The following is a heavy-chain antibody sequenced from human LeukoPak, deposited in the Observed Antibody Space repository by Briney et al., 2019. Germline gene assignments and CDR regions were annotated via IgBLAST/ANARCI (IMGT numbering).Heavy chain of an antibody. CDR3: ARYGDGYHPNWFDP. V-gene: IGHV1-69*01. CDR1: RGTFSSYA. CDR2: IIPIFGTA. D-gene: IGHD5-24*01. J-gene: IGHJ5*02. Sequence: SVKVSCKASRGTFSSYAISWVRQAPGQGLEWMGGIIPIFGTANYAQKFQGRVTITADESTSTAYMELSSLRSEDTAVYYCARYGDGYHPNWFDPWGQGTLVTVSS.